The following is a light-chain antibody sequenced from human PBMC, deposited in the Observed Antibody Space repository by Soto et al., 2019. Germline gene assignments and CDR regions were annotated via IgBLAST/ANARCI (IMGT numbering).Light chain of an antibody. V-gene: IGKV3-20*01. CDR3: QLYGSSPPKYT. Sequence: EIVLTQSPGTLSLSPGERATLSCRASQSVSSTYLAWYHQKPGQAPRLLIYGASSRATGIPDRFSGSGSGTDFTLTLSRVEPEDFAVYYCQLYGSSPPKYTFGQGTKLEIK. CDR2: GAS. CDR1: QSVSSTY. J-gene: IGKJ2*01.